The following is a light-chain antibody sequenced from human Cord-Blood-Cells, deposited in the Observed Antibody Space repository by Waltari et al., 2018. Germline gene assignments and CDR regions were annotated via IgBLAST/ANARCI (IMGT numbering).Light chain of an antibody. CDR2: FAS. CDR3: NECDSLQP. CDR1: QSVLYSSNNKNY. V-gene: IGKV4-1*01. Sequence: DIVMTQSPDSLAVSLGERATINCKSSQSVLYSSNNKNYLAWYQQKQGQPPKLLIYFASTRDFAFPALFRGSGHETDFKLSSHSSIADDVAAWAENECDSLQPFGEVSRVEI. J-gene: IGKJ1*01.